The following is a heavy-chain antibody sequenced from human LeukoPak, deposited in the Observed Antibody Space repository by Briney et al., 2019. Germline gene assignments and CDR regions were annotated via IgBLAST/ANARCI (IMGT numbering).Heavy chain of an antibody. J-gene: IGHJ6*03. CDR1: GFTFSSYG. Sequence: GGSLRLSCAASGFTFSSYGMPWVRQAPGKGLEWVAVIWYDGSNKYYADSVKGRFTISRDNSKNTLYLQMISLRAEDTAVYYCAKSCLSGPEVYYMEVWGKGTTVTVSS. CDR2: IWYDGSNK. V-gene: IGHV3-33*06. CDR3: AKSCLSGPEVYYMEV. D-gene: IGHD3-16*01.